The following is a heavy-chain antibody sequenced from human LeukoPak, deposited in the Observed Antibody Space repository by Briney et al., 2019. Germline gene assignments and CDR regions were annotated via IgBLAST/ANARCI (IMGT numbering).Heavy chain of an antibody. CDR2: IYSGGST. D-gene: IGHD7-27*01. Sequence: GGSLRLSCAASGFTVSSNYMSWVRQAPGKGLEWVSVIYSGGSTYYADSVKGRFTISRDNSKNTLYLQMNSLRAEDTAVYYCARDLNRLGIRPSDAFDIWGQGTMVTASS. J-gene: IGHJ3*02. V-gene: IGHV3-53*01. CDR1: GFTVSSNY. CDR3: ARDLNRLGIRPSDAFDI.